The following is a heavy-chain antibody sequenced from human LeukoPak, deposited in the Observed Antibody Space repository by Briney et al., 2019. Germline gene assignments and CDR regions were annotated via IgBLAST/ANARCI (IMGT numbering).Heavy chain of an antibody. CDR3: ARGRRWLPFDY. Sequence: PESLSLTCAVYGGSFSGYYWSWIRQPPGKGLEWIGEINHSGSTNYNPSLKSRVTISVDTSKNQFSLKLSSVTAADTAVYYCARGRRWLPFDYWGQGTLVTVSS. CDR1: GGSFSGYY. CDR2: INHSGST. D-gene: IGHD5-24*01. J-gene: IGHJ4*02. V-gene: IGHV4-34*01.